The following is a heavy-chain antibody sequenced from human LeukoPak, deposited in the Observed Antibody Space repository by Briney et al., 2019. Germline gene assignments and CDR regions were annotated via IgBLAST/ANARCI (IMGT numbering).Heavy chain of an antibody. CDR2: INHSGST. V-gene: IGHV4-34*01. J-gene: IGHJ4*02. Sequence: PSETLSLTCAVYGGSCSGYYWSWIRQPPGKGLEWIGEINHSGSTYYNPSLKSRVTISVDTSKNQFSLKLSSVTAADTAVYYCARDFYGSAPDYWGQGTLVTVSS. CDR1: GGSCSGYY. D-gene: IGHD3-10*01. CDR3: ARDFYGSAPDY.